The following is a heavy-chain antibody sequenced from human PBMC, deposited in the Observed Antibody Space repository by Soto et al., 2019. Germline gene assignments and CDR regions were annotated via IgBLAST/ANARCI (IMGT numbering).Heavy chain of an antibody. J-gene: IGHJ4*02. V-gene: IGHV3-23*01. CDR3: AKDRSPGATTWNVY. Sequence: SLRLSCVASGFAFSSSAMNWVRQAPGKGLEWVSTISGSGVAKYYADSVKGRFTISRDNSNNTVSLQMNSLRAEDAAVYYCAKDRSPGATTWNVYWGQGTLVTVSS. CDR2: ISGSGVAK. CDR1: GFAFSSSA. D-gene: IGHD1-26*01.